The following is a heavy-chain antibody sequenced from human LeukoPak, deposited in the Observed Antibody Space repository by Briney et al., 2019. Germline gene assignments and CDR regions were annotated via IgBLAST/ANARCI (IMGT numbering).Heavy chain of an antibody. V-gene: IGHV4-59*12. Sequence: SETLSLTCTVSGGSISSYYWSWIRQPPGKGLEWIGYIYYSGSTNYNPSLKSRVTISVDTSKNQFSLKLSSVTAADTAIYYCTRGAAMLPEYWGQGSLVTVSS. CDR3: TRGAAMLPEY. D-gene: IGHD2-2*01. CDR2: IYYSGST. CDR1: GGSISSYY. J-gene: IGHJ4*02.